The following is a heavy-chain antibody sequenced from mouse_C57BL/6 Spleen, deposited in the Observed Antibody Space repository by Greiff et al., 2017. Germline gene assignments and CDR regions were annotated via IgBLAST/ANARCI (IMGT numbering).Heavy chain of an antibody. J-gene: IGHJ1*03. Sequence: EVKLLESGGGLVQPGGSLSLSCEASGFTFTDYYMSWVRQPPGKALEWLGFIINKANGYTTEYSASVKGRLTIARDKSQSILYLQMHSLGAEDSATYYCARYNPRPFDDWGTGTTVTVSS. CDR1: GFTFTDYY. CDR3: ARYNPRPFDD. V-gene: IGHV7-3*01. CDR2: IINKANGYTT.